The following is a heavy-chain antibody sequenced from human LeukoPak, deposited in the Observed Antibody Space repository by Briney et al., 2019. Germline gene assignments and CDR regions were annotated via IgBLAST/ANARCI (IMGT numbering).Heavy chain of an antibody. CDR1: GFTFSSYW. CDR3: AREWFGESLGYYYYMDV. Sequence: GGSLRLSCAASGFTFSSYWMHWVRQAPGKGLVWVSRINSDGSSTSYADSVKGRFTISRDNAKNTLYLQMNSLRAEDTAVYYCAREWFGESLGYYYYMDVWGKGTTVTVSS. J-gene: IGHJ6*03. D-gene: IGHD3-10*01. V-gene: IGHV3-74*01. CDR2: INSDGSST.